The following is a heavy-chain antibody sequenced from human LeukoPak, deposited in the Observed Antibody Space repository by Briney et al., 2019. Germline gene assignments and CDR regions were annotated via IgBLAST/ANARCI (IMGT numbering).Heavy chain of an antibody. CDR2: IDPSDSYT. D-gene: IGHD6-19*01. J-gene: IGHJ4*02. V-gene: IGHV5-10-1*01. Sequence: GESLKISCKGSGYSFTSYWISWVRQMPGKGLEWMGRIDPSDSYTNYSPSFQGHVTISADKSISTAYLQWSSLKASDTAMYYCARHISPHSSDWYGNFDYWGQGTLVTVSS. CDR3: ARHISPHSSDWYGNFDY. CDR1: GYSFTSYW.